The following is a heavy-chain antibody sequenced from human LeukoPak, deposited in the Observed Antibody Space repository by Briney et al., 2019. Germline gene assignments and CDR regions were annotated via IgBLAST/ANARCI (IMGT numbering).Heavy chain of an antibody. V-gene: IGHV3-9*01. D-gene: IGHD3-22*01. J-gene: IGHJ6*02. CDR2: ISWNSGSI. Sequence: PGGSLRLSCAASGFTFDDYAMHWVRQAPGKGLEWVSGISWNSGSIGYADSVKGRFTISRDDAKNSLYLQMNSLRAEDTALYYCAKDITSVVVFPYGMDVWGQGTTVTVSS. CDR3: AKDITSVVVFPYGMDV. CDR1: GFTFDDYA.